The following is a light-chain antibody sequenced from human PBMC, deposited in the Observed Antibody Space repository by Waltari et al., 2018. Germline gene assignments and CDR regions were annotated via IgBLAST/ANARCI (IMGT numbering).Light chain of an antibody. J-gene: IGLJ1*01. CDR3: CSYVARSFYV. V-gene: IGLV2-23*02. Sequence: QSALTQPASVSGSPGQSITISCIGTSSDGGSYDLVSWYQQHPGKAPKLLIYEVSKWPSGVSTRFSGSKSGTTASLTISGLQAEDEADYYCCSYVARSFYVFGTGTKVTV. CDR2: EVS. CDR1: SSDGGSYDL.